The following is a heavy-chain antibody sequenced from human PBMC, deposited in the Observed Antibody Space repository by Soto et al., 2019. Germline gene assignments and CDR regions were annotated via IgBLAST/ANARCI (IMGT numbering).Heavy chain of an antibody. CDR1: GYTFSTYG. J-gene: IGHJ6*02. Sequence: QVQVVQSGAEVKKPGASVKVSCKASGYTFSTYGMHWVRQAPGQSLEWMGWLNGGTGQTRYSQRFHDRVIITRDTSASTGYMEQSSLRSEDTAVYYCARGKGMEENYFYYGLDIWGQGTTVTVSS. CDR3: ARGKGMEENYFYYGLDI. D-gene: IGHD1-1*01. CDR2: LNGGTGQT. V-gene: IGHV1-3*01.